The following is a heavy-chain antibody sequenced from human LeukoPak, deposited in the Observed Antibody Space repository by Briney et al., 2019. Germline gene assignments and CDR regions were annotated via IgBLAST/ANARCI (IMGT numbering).Heavy chain of an antibody. CDR1: GGSISSGGYY. D-gene: IGHD2-15*01. CDR3: ASALGYCSGGSCYSSDALDI. Sequence: SDTLSLTCTVSGGSISSGGYYWSWIRQHPGNGLEWIGYIYYSGSIYYNPSLKSRVTISVDTSKNQFSLKLSSVTAADTAVYYCASALGYCSGGSCYSSDALDIWGQGTMVTVSS. CDR2: IYYSGSI. J-gene: IGHJ3*02. V-gene: IGHV4-31*03.